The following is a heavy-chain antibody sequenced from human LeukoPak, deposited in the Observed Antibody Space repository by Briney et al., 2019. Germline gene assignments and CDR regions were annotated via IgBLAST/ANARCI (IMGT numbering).Heavy chain of an antibody. Sequence: PGGSLRLSCAASGFTFSSYAMHWVRQAPGKGLEWVAVISYDGSNKYYADSVKGRFTISRDNSKNTLYLQMNSLRAEDTAVYYCARAKRSYYYDSSGYFGYWGQGTLVTASS. D-gene: IGHD3-22*01. CDR2: ISYDGSNK. CDR3: ARAKRSYYYDSSGYFGY. J-gene: IGHJ4*02. V-gene: IGHV3-30*04. CDR1: GFTFSSYA.